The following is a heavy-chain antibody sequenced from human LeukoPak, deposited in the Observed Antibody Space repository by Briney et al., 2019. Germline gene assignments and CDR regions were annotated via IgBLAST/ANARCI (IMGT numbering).Heavy chain of an antibody. CDR3: ASNLGIDSSVSY. D-gene: IGHD3-22*01. CDR1: GFTVSSNY. V-gene: IGHV3-53*01. CDR2: IYSGGST. J-gene: IGHJ4*02. Sequence: PGGSLRLSCAASGFTVSSNYMSWVRQAPGRGLGWVSVIYSGGSTYYADSVKGRFTISRDNSKNTLYPQMNSLRAEDTAVYYCASNLGIDSSVSYWGQGTLVTVSS.